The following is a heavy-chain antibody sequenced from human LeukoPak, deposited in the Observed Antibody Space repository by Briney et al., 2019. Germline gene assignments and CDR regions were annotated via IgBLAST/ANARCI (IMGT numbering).Heavy chain of an antibody. Sequence: SETLSLTCTVSGGSMTSSVYYWGWIRQPPGKGLEWIGSIYYNGSTYYNPSLKSRVTISVDTSKKRFSLRLSSVTAAGSAFYYCAREGSGSLFYYGMDVWGQGTTVTVSS. CDR3: AREGSGSLFYYGMDV. CDR2: IYYNGST. D-gene: IGHD3-10*01. CDR1: GGSMTSSVYY. J-gene: IGHJ6*02. V-gene: IGHV4-39*02.